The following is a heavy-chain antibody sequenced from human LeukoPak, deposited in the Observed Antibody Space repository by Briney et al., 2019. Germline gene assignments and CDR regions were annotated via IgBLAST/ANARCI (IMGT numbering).Heavy chain of an antibody. CDR1: GFNFSSYA. D-gene: IGHD5-12*01. CDR3: AKDRIVATSTPEYFQH. V-gene: IGHV3-23*01. J-gene: IGHJ1*01. CDR2: ISGSGGST. Sequence: GSLRLSCAASGFNFSSYAMSWVRQAPGKGLELVSTISGSGGSTYYADSVKGRFTISRDNSKNTLYLQMNSLRAEDTAVYYCAKDRIVATSTPEYFQHWGQGTLVTVSS.